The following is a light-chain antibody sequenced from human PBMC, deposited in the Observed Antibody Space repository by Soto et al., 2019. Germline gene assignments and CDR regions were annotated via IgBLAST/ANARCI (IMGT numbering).Light chain of an antibody. Sequence: VLTQPPSACGTPGQRVTISCSGSSSNIGSNTVNWYQQLPGTAPKLLIYNNNQRPSGVPDRFSGSKSGTSASLAISGLQSEDEADYYCAAWDDSLNGLVFGTGTKVTVL. V-gene: IGLV1-44*01. CDR2: NNN. J-gene: IGLJ1*01. CDR1: SSNIGSNT. CDR3: AAWDDSLNGLV.